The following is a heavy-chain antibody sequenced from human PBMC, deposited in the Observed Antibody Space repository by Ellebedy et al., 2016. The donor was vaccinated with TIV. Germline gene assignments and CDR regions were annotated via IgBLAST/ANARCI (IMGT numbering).Heavy chain of an antibody. CDR2: LYSGGTT. Sequence: GESLKISCAASGLTVSSNYMSWVRQAPGKGLEWVSILYSGGTTYHADSVKGRFTISRDNSKNTLYLQMNSLRAEDTAVYYCARSSIAAGMDVWGQGALVTVSS. J-gene: IGHJ4*02. V-gene: IGHV3-53*01. CDR3: ARSSIAAGMDV. CDR1: GLTVSSNY. D-gene: IGHD6-6*01.